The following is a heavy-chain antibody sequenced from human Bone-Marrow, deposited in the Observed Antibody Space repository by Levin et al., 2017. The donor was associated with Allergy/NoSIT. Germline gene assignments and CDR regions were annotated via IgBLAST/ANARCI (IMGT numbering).Heavy chain of an antibody. D-gene: IGHD1-1*01. J-gene: IGHJ6*02. V-gene: IGHV3-30*04. Sequence: LSLTCAASGFTFSTYAMHWVRQAPGKGLEWVAVISYSGTKKYYEDSVKGRFTISRDTSKNTLSLQMNSLRADDTAVYYCARGDGASNNWDEFMGYYYYGMDVWGQGTTVTVSS. CDR2: ISYSGTKK. CDR1: GFTFSTYA. CDR3: ARGDGASNNWDEFMGYYYYGMDV.